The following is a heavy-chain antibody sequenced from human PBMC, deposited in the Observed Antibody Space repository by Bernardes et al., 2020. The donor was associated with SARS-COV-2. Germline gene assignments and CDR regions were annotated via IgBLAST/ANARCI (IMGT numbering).Heavy chain of an antibody. J-gene: IGHJ5*02. CDR3: ARGRVVATAWFDP. Sequence: GGSLRLSCAASGFLFTSYNMNWVRQAPGKGLEWVSSISFNSGYIRYADSVKGRFTISRDNAKNSLYLQMDSLRVDDTAVYYCARGRVVATAWFDPWGQGTLVTVSS. CDR1: GFLFTSYN. V-gene: IGHV3-21*01. D-gene: IGHD2-15*01. CDR2: ISFNSGYI.